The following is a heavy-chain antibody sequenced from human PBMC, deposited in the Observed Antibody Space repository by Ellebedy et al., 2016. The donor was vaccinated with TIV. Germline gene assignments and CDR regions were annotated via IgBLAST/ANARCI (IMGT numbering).Heavy chain of an antibody. D-gene: IGHD6-19*01. V-gene: IGHV1-8*01. CDR2: MRPNNGHT. CDR3: ALSTGWYRFDS. CDR1: GYTFTSYD. Sequence: ASVKVSXKASGYTFTSYDISWVRQATGQGLEWMGWMRPNNGHTSYAQSFQGRVTMTRDTSISTAYMELSSLRSEDTAIYYCALSTGWYRFDSWGQGTQVTVSS. J-gene: IGHJ4*02.